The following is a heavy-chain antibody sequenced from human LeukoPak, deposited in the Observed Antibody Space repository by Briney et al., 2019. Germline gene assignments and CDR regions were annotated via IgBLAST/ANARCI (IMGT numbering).Heavy chain of an antibody. J-gene: IGHJ4*02. CDR1: GYSFTSYW. CDR3: ARQGSGYLNY. Sequence: GESLKISCKASGYSFTSYWIGWVRQMPGKGLEWMGIIYPSDSDTRYTPSFQGQATISADKSITTAYLQWSSLKASDTAMYYCARQGSGYLNYWGQGTLVTVSS. D-gene: IGHD2-15*01. CDR2: IYPSDSDT. V-gene: IGHV5-51*01.